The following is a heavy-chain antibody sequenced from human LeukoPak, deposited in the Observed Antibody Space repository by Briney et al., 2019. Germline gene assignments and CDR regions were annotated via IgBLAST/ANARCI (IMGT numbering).Heavy chain of an antibody. CDR1: GFSLSTSGMC. Sequence: SGPTLVNPTQTLTLTCSFSGFSLSTSGMCVSWIRQPPGNALEWLARIDWDDDKYYSTSLKTRLTISKGTSKNQVVLTMTNMDPVDTATYYCARIYRYRSTTSCYVPDYWGQGTLVTVSS. D-gene: IGHD2-2*01. V-gene: IGHV2-70*11. CDR2: IDWDDDK. J-gene: IGHJ4*02. CDR3: ARIYRYRSTTSCYVPDY.